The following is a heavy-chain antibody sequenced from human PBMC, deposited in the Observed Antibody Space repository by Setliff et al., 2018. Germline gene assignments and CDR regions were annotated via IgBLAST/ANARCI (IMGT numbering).Heavy chain of an antibody. CDR2: ISPHTGVT. CDR3: ARVPQEALYYYDRGNYFDY. V-gene: IGHV1-2*02. CDR1: GYPLTAYY. D-gene: IGHD3-22*01. J-gene: IGHJ4*02. Sequence: ASVKVSCKASGYPLTAYYIHWVRQAPGQGLEWMGWISPHTGVTNYAQKFQGRVAMTRDTSINTAYMEVSSLRSDDTAVYYCARVPQEALYYYDRGNYFDYWGQGTLVTVSS.